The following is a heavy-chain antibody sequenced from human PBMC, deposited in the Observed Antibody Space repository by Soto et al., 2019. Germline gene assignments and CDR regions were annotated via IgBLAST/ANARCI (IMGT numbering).Heavy chain of an antibody. V-gene: IGHV3-11*01. CDR1: GFSFSDYY. CDR2: ISKSGSII. Sequence: QVQLVESGGGLVQPGGSLRLSCAASGFSFSDYYMSWIRQPPGKGLEWVSYISKSGSIIHYADSVKGRFTISRDNAKNSLYLQMNSLRAEDTALYYCARDLSPYSDYYDESSSETGFDPWGQGTLVTVSS. J-gene: IGHJ5*02. D-gene: IGHD3-22*01. CDR3: ARDLSPYSDYYDESSSETGFDP.